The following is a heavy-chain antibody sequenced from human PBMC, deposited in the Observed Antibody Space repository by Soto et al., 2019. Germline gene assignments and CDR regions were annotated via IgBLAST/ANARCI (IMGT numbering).Heavy chain of an antibody. CDR2: INPSGGST. D-gene: IGHD3-22*01. Sequence: ASVKVSCKASGYTFTSYYMHWVRQAPGQGLEWMGIINPSGGSTSYAPKFQGRVTMTRDTSTSTVYMELSSLRSEDTAVYYCAKDLTFPSYYDSSGLMDVWGQGTTVTVSS. CDR3: AKDLTFPSYYDSSGLMDV. J-gene: IGHJ6*02. V-gene: IGHV1-46*01. CDR1: GYTFTSYY.